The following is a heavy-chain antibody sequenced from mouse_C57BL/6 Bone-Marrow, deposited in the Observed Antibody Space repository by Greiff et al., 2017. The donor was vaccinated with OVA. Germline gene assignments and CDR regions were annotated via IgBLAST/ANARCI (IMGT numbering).Heavy chain of an antibody. CDR3: ARYKGRVAVDSFDY. V-gene: IGHV7-3*01. J-gene: IGHJ2*01. Sequence: DVQLVESGGGLVQPGDSLSLSCAASGFTFTNYYMSWVRQPPGKALEWLAFIRNKPNGSTTEYSASVKGRFTISSDNSQSILYLQMNALRAEDSATYYCARYKGRVAVDSFDYWGQGTALTVSS. CDR2: IRNKPNGSTT. CDR1: GFTFTNYY. D-gene: IGHD1-1*01.